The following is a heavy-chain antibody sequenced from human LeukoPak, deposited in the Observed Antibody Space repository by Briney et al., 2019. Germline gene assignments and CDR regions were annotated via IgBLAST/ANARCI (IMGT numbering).Heavy chain of an antibody. V-gene: IGHV3-33*01. CDR3: ARAVRDYMDV. CDR2: IWYDGSNK. CDR1: VFTFSSYG. J-gene: IGHJ6*03. Sequence: GGSLRLSCAASVFTFSSYGMHWVRQAPGRGREWVAGIWYDGSNKYYADSVKGRFTISRDNSKNTLYLQMNSLRAENTAVYYCARAVRDYMDVWGKGTTVTVSS. D-gene: IGHD6-6*01.